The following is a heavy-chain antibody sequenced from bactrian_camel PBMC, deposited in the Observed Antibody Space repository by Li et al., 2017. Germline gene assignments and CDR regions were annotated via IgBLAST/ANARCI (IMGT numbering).Heavy chain of an antibody. Sequence: HVQLVESGGGSVQTGETLRLSCTASGFTFDDPDMGWYRQAPGTECELVAVDNRVYARSLKGHAKMFHDKAKNAVYLEMNNVKPEDTGEYYCSLREIRCRAQGTQVTVS. CDR2: VDNR. D-gene: IGHD6*01. V-gene: IGHV3S60*01. CDR3: SLREIRC. J-gene: IGHJ4*01. CDR1: GFTFDDPD.